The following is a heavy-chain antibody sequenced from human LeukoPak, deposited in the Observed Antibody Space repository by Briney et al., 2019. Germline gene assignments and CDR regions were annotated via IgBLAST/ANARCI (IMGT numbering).Heavy chain of an antibody. CDR3: ARVYVYSSSLLLGGRYYYYMDV. V-gene: IGHV1-69*05. CDR1: GGTFSSYA. CDR2: IIPIFGTA. D-gene: IGHD6-13*01. J-gene: IGHJ6*03. Sequence: SVKVSCKASGGTFSSYAISWVRQAPGQGLEWMGGIIPIFGTANYAQKFQGRVTITRNTSIGTAYMELSSLRSEDTAVYYCARVYVYSSSLLLGGRYYYYMDVWGKGTTVTVSS.